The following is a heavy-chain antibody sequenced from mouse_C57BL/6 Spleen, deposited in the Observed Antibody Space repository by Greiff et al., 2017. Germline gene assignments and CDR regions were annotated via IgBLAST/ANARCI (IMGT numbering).Heavy chain of an antibody. V-gene: IGHV1-63*01. J-gene: IGHJ3*01. CDR3: ESGGARRGFAY. CDR1: GYTFTNYW. CDR2: IYPGGGYT. Sequence: VQLQQSGAELVRPGTSVKMSCKASGYTFTNYWIGWAKQRPGHGLEWIGDIYPGGGYTTYNEKFKGKATLTAAKSSSTAYMQFSSLTSEDSAIYYCESGGARRGFAYWGQGTLVTVSA.